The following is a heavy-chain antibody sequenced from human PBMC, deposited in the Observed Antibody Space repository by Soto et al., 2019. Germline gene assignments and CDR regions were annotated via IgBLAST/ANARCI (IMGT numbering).Heavy chain of an antibody. J-gene: IGHJ6*02. CDR1: XFTFSSYS. CDR2: ISSSSSTI. V-gene: IGHV3-48*01. Sequence: GSLRLSCAASXFTFSSYSMNWVRQAPGKGLEWVSYISSSSSTIYYADSVKGRFTISRDNAKNSLYLQMNSLRAEDTAVYYCARDPREGGSYSMSHYYYYGMDVWGQGTTVTVSS. D-gene: IGHD1-26*01. CDR3: ARDPREGGSYSMSHYYYYGMDV.